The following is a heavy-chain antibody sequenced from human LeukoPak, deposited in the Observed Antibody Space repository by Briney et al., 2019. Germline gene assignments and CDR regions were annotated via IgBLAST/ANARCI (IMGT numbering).Heavy chain of an antibody. CDR1: IDSFSNYH. D-gene: IGHD1-26*01. CDR2: VNEVGGT. Sequence: SETLSLPCAVYIDSFSNYHWNWIRQTPSKGLEWIGEVNEVGGTNISPSLRNRVILSVDTSKNQFFLKLISVTVADTAVYYCARGQGATVPQVGKNWFDPWGQGTRVTVSS. V-gene: IGHV4-34*01. CDR3: ARGQGATVPQVGKNWFDP. J-gene: IGHJ5*02.